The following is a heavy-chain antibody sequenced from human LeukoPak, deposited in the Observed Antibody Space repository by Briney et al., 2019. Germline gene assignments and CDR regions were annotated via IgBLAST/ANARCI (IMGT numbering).Heavy chain of an antibody. CDR1: GGSFSGYY. D-gene: IGHD6-13*01. Sequence: SETLSLTCAVYGGSFSGYYWSWIRQPPRKGLEWIGEINHSGSTNYNPSLKSRVTISVDTSKNQFSLKLSAVTAADTAVYYCARSIAAAVSWGQGTLVTVSS. J-gene: IGHJ5*02. V-gene: IGHV4-34*01. CDR3: ARSIAAAVS. CDR2: INHSGST.